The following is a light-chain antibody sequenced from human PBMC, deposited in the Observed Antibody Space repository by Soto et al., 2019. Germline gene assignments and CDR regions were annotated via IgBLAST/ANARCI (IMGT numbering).Light chain of an antibody. V-gene: IGKV3-20*01. CDR2: VAS. CDR3: QQYGSSLST. Sequence: EIGFPQSPGTLSLSPGDIATLSCRASQSVSSSYLAWYQQRPGQAPRLLIYVASSRATGITDRFSGSGSGTDFNLTISRLEPEDCAVYYCQQYGSSLSTFGQGTNLEI. CDR1: QSVSSSY. J-gene: IGKJ2*01.